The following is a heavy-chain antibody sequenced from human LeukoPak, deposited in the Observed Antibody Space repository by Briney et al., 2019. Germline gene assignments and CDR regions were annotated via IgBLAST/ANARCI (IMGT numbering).Heavy chain of an antibody. CDR1: GFTFDDYA. D-gene: IGHD5-18*01. CDR3: ARDGGYSYGHRIDY. CDR2: ISWNSGSV. Sequence: GGSLRLSCAASGFTFDDYAIHWVRQAPGKGLEWVSGISWNSGSVVYADPVKGRFTISRDNAKNSLYLQMNSLRDEDTAVYYCARDGGYSYGHRIDYWGQGTLVTVSS. J-gene: IGHJ4*02. V-gene: IGHV3-9*01.